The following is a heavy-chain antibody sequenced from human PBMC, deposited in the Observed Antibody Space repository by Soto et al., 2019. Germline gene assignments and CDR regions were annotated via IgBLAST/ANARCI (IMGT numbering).Heavy chain of an antibody. CDR1: GFALNSLA. CDR3: SFGGGLLSSGWYKYYFDY. D-gene: IGHD6-19*01. Sequence: GSLRLYGEASGFALNSLAMTWVRQAPGKGLEWVSSFPDGGSDPSYADSVKGRFTISRDNSRKTLYLQMNSLRADDTAIYYCSFGGGLLSSGWYKYYFDYWGQGALVTVSS. J-gene: IGHJ4*02. V-gene: IGHV3-23*01. CDR2: FPDGGSDP.